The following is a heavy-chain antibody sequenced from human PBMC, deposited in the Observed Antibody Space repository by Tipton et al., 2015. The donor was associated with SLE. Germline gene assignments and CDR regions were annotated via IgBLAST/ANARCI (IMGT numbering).Heavy chain of an antibody. CDR1: GGSISGSSYY. CDR3: ARAPLFGVVTVRGPFDY. J-gene: IGHJ4*02. V-gene: IGHV4-39*01. CDR2: IYYSGST. D-gene: IGHD3-3*01. Sequence: TLSLTCTVSGGSISGSSYYWGWIRQPPGKGLEWIGSIYYSGSTYYNPSLKSRVTISVDTSKNQSSLMLSSVTAADTAVYYCARAPLFGVVTVRGPFDYWGQGTLVTVSS.